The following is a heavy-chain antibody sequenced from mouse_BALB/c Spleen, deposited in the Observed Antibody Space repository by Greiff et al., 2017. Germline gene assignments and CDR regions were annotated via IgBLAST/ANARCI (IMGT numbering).Heavy chain of an antibody. J-gene: IGHJ1*01. CDR1: GFNIKDTY. Sequence: VQLKESGAELVKPGASVKLSCTASGFNIKDTYMHWVKQRPEQGLEWIGRIDPANGNTKYDPKFQGKATITADTSSNTAYLQLSSLTSEDTAVYYCAVGTRGRRDFDVWGAGTTVTVSS. CDR3: AVGTRGRRDFDV. V-gene: IGHV14-3*02. CDR2: IDPANGNT. D-gene: IGHD3-1*01.